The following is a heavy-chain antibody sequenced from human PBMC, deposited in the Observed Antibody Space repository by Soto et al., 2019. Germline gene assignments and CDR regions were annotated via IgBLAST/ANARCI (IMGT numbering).Heavy chain of an antibody. D-gene: IGHD2-2*02. CDR3: ARDLGCSSTSCYTYAFDI. Sequence: ASVKVSCKASGYTLTSYYLHWVRQAPGQGPEWMGIINPSGGSTSYAQKFQGRVTMTRDTSTSTVYMELSSLRSEDTAVYYCARDLGCSSTSCYTYAFDIWGQGTMVTVSS. CDR2: INPSGGST. V-gene: IGHV1-46*01. J-gene: IGHJ3*02. CDR1: GYTLTSYY.